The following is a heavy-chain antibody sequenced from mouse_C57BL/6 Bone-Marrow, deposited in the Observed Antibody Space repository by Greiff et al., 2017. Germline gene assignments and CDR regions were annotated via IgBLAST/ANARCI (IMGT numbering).Heavy chain of an antibody. CDR3: ARWLLTYYFDY. CDR2: INPSTGGT. J-gene: IGHJ2*01. Sequence: VQLQQSGPELVKPGASVKISCKASGYSFTGYYMNWVKQSPEKSLEWIGEINPSTGGTTYNQKFKAKATLTVDKSSSTAYMQLKSLTSEDSAVYYCARWLLTYYFDYWGQGTTLTVSS. D-gene: IGHD2-3*01. V-gene: IGHV1-42*01. CDR1: GYSFTGYY.